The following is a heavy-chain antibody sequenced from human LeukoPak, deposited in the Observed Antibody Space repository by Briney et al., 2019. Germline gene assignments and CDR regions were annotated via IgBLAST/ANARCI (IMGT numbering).Heavy chain of an antibody. CDR3: AKAAYYYDSSGYYSS. CDR1: GFTFSSYA. D-gene: IGHD3-22*01. V-gene: IGHV3-23*01. CDR2: ISGSGGST. Sequence: GGSLRLSCAASGFTFSSYATSWVRQAPGKGLEWVSAISGSGGSTYYADSVKGRFTISRDNSKNTLYLQMNSLRAEDTAVYYCAKAAYYYDSSGYYSSWGQGTLVTVSS. J-gene: IGHJ5*02.